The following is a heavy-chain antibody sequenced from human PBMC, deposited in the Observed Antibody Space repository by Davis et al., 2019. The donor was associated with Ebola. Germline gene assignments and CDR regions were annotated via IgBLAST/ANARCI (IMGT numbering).Heavy chain of an antibody. J-gene: IGHJ4*02. CDR1: GFTFSSYS. V-gene: IGHV3-48*01. CDR2: ISSSSSTI. Sequence: GESLKISCAASGFTFSSYSMNWVRQAPGKGLEWISYISSSSSTIYYADSVKGRFTISRDNSKNMLYLQMNSLTMEDTAVYFCANLGAGSHDTDFDYWGAGTLVTVSS. CDR3: ANLGAGSHDTDFDY. D-gene: IGHD3-10*01.